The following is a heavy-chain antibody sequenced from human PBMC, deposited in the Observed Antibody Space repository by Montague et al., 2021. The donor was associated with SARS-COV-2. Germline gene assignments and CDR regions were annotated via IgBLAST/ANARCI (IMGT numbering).Heavy chain of an antibody. J-gene: IGHJ6*02. CDR2: INPKNGVT. Sequence: SVKVSCKASGYPFTDYYMHWVRQAPGQGLEWMGWINPKNGVTNYPQKFQGWVTMTRDTSIGTAYMELSRLRSDDTAVYYCTRGRATVTTVYYYYGMDVWGQGTTVTVSS. CDR1: GYPFTDYY. CDR3: TRGRATVTTVYYYYGMDV. D-gene: IGHD4-17*01. V-gene: IGHV1-2*04.